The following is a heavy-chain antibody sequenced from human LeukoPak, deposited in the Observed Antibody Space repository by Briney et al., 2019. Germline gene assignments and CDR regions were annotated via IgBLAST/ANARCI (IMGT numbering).Heavy chain of an antibody. CDR2: IRSKANSYAT. CDR1: GFTFSGSA. V-gene: IGHV3-73*01. Sequence: GGSLRLSCAASGFTFSGSAMRWVRQAPGKGLEWVGRIRSKANSYATAYAASVKGRFTISRNDSKNTAYLQMNSLKTEDTAVYYCTRRGRDYSKPDYWGQGTLVTVSS. CDR3: TRRGRDYSKPDY. D-gene: IGHD4-11*01. J-gene: IGHJ4*02.